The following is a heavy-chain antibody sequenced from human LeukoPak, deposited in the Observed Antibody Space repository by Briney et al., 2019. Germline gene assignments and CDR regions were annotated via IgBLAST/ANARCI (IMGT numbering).Heavy chain of an antibody. Sequence: ASVNVSCTASGYTFTSYAMHWVRQAPGQRLEWMGWINAGNGNTKYSQKFQGRVTITRDTSASTAYMELSGLRSEDTAVYYCARVGKWGGYDSGRFNYYYGMDVWGKGTTVTVSS. CDR2: INAGNGNT. V-gene: IGHV1-3*01. D-gene: IGHD5-12*01. CDR3: ARVGKWGGYDSGRFNYYYGMDV. CDR1: GYTFTSYA. J-gene: IGHJ6*04.